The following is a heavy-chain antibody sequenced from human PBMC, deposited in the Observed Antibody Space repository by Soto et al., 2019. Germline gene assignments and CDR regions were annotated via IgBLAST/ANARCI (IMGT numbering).Heavy chain of an antibody. V-gene: IGHV3-30-3*01. D-gene: IGHD3-22*01. CDR3: ARGPYDSSGIYDRARDY. Sequence: GGSLRLSCAASGFTFSNYAMHWVRQAPGKGLEWVALISYDGSNKYYADSVKGRFTISRDNSKNTMYLQMNSLRAEDTAVYYCARGPYDSSGIYDRARDYWGQGNLVTVSS. J-gene: IGHJ4*02. CDR1: GFTFSNYA. CDR2: ISYDGSNK.